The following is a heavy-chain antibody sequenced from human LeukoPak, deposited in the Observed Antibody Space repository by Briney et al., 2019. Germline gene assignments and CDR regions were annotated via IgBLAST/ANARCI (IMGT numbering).Heavy chain of an antibody. Sequence: PGGSLRLSCAASGFTVSSNYMSWVRQAPGKGLEWVSVIYSGGITYYADSVKGRFTISRDNSKNTLYLQMNSLRAEDTAVYYCAKAGAITMVRGLYFDYWGQGTLVTVSS. CDR3: AKAGAITMVRGLYFDY. CDR2: IYSGGIT. V-gene: IGHV3-53*01. CDR1: GFTVSSNY. J-gene: IGHJ4*02. D-gene: IGHD3-10*01.